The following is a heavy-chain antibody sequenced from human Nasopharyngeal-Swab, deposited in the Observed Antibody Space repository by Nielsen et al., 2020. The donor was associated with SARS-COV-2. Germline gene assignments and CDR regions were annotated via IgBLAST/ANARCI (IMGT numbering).Heavy chain of an antibody. J-gene: IGHJ2*01. CDR3: ARSGYYYDSSGYYNYWYFDL. CDR1: GFTFSSYS. Sequence: GESLKISCAASGFTFSSYSMNWVRQAPGKGLEWVSSISSSSSYIYSADSVKGRFTISRYNAKNSLYLQMNSLRAEDTAVYYCARSGYYYDSSGYYNYWYFDLWGRGTLVTVSS. CDR2: ISSSSSYI. V-gene: IGHV3-21*01. D-gene: IGHD3-22*01.